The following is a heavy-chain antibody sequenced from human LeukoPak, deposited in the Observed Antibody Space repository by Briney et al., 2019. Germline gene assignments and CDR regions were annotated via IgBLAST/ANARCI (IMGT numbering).Heavy chain of an antibody. V-gene: IGHV3-30*02. D-gene: IGHD3-22*01. Sequence: PGGSLRLSCAASGFIFSSYGMHWVRQPPGKGLEWVAFIRSDGSDKYYAASVKGRFTISRDNSKNTLYLQMNSLRAEDTAVYYCAKHDSSSGFWGQGTLVTVSS. CDR1: GFIFSSYG. J-gene: IGHJ4*02. CDR3: AKHDSSSGF. CDR2: IRSDGSDK.